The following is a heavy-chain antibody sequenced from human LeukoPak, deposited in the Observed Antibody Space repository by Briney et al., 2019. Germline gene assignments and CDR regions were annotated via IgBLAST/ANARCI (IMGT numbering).Heavy chain of an antibody. CDR2: ISGSGGST. V-gene: IGHV3-23*01. J-gene: IGHJ5*02. D-gene: IGHD3-3*01. CDR3: AKDSVESSFWGGYYWVNWFDP. Sequence: GGSLRLSCAASGFTFSSYAMSWVRQAPGKGLEWVSAISGSGGSTYYADSVKGRFTISRDNSKNTLYLQMNSLRAEDTAVYYCAKDSVESSFWGGYYWVNWFDPWGQGTLVTVSS. CDR1: GFTFSSYA.